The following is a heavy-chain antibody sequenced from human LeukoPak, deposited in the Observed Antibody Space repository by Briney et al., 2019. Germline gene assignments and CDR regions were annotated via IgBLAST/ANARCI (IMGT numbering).Heavy chain of an antibody. V-gene: IGHV4-34*01. CDR2: INHSGST. Sequence: KPSETLSLTCAVYGGSFSGYYWSWIRQPPGKGLEWVGEINHSGSTNYNPSPKSRVTISVDTSKNQFSLKLSSVTAADTAVYYCARGDRYYYGSGSYSPFDYWGQGTLVTVSS. J-gene: IGHJ4*02. CDR3: ARGDRYYYGSGSYSPFDY. D-gene: IGHD3-10*01. CDR1: GGSFSGYY.